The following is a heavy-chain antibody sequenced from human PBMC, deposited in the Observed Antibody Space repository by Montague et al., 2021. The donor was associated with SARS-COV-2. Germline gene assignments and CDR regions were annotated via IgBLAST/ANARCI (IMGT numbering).Heavy chain of an antibody. CDR3: ARVSLAAAATRSDY. CDR2: IYHSGST. V-gene: IGHV4-61*08. CDR1: GGSVSSGGYY. Sequence: SETLSLTCTVSGGSVSSGGYYWSWIRQPPGKGLEWIGYIYHSGSTNYNPSLKSRVTISLDTSKNQFSLKLTSATAADTAVYYCARVSLAAAATRSDYWGQGTLVTVSS. D-gene: IGHD6-13*01. J-gene: IGHJ4*02.